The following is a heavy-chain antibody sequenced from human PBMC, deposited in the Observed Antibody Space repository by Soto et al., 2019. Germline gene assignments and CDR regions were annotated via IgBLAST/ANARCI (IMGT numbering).Heavy chain of an antibody. CDR3: AREDSSSWSGSYYDYIWGSYRLPRGAFDI. V-gene: IGHV3-21*01. CDR2: ISSSSSYI. D-gene: IGHD3-16*02. CDR1: GFTFSSYS. Sequence: GGSLRLSCAASGFTFSSYSMNWVRQAPGKGLEWVSSISSSSSYIYYADSVKGRFTISRDNAKNSLYLQMNSLRAEDTAVYYCAREDSSSWSGSYYDYIWGSYRLPRGAFDIWGQGTMVTVSS. J-gene: IGHJ3*02.